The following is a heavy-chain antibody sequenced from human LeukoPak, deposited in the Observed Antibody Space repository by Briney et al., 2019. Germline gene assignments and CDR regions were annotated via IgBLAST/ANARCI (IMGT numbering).Heavy chain of an antibody. D-gene: IGHD6-13*01. CDR3: STDGSSWYEGYYYTDV. CDR1: GFSFNIAW. V-gene: IGHV3-15*01. CDR2: IKSKGDGGTT. Sequence: GGSLRLSCAASGFSFNIAWMSWVRQAPGKGLEWVGRIKSKGDGGTTDYAAHVKGRFTISRDDSKNTLYLQMNSLKPEDTTVYYCSTDGSSWYEGYYYTDVWGKGTTVTVSS. J-gene: IGHJ6*03.